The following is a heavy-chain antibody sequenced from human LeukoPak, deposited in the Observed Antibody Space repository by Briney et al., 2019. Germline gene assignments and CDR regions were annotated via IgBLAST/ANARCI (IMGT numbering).Heavy chain of an antibody. V-gene: IGHV1-18*01. CDR3: ARDKEKTTYYYDSSGYCSDY. CDR1: GYTFTSYV. J-gene: IGHJ4*02. D-gene: IGHD3-22*01. CDR2: ISAYNGNT. Sequence: GASVKVSCKASGYTFTSYVISWVRQAPGQGLEWMGWISAYNGNTNYAQKLQGRVTMTTDTSTSTAYMELRSLRSDDTAVYYCARDKEKTTYYYDSSGYCSDYWGQGTLVTVSS.